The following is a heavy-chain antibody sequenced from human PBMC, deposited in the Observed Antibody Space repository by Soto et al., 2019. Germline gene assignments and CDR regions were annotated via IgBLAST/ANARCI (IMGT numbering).Heavy chain of an antibody. CDR3: VRGQSVLYLDL. V-gene: IGHV1-2*04. CDR2: INPNSGGT. Sequence: ASVKVSCKASGYTFTGYYMHWVRQAPGQGLEWMGWINPNSGGTNYAQKFQGWVTMTRDTSISTAYMELSRLRSDDTAIYYCVRGQSVLYLDLWGRGTQVTVSS. CDR1: GYTFTGYY. D-gene: IGHD1-20*01. J-gene: IGHJ1*01.